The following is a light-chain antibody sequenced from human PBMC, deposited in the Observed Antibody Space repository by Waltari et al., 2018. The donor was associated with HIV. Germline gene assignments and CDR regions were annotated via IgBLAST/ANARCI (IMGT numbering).Light chain of an antibody. CDR2: EVT. CDR3: SSYGDSLRVL. V-gene: IGLV2-8*01. J-gene: IGLJ3*02. Sequence: QSALTQPPSASGSLGQSVTLSCTGSSSDIGAYDFVSWFQQPPHSAPKLLLYEVTRRPSTVSDRFSGSRSGNTAFLTVAGLQPDDEATYFCSSYGDSLRVLFGGGTNVTVL. CDR1: SSDIGAYDF.